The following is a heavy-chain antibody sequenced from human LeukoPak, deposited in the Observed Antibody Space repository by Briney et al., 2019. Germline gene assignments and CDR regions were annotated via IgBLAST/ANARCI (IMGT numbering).Heavy chain of an antibody. CDR1: TASINSYY. J-gene: IGHJ4*02. V-gene: IGHV4-59*01. Sequence: TSETLSLTCTVSTASINSYYWSWVRQPPGKELEWVGYIYNTGTTSYNPSLKSRVTISLDTSKNQFSVQLRSVTAADTAVYYCARAPSLYYFDYWGQGTLVTVSS. CDR3: ARAPSLYYFDY. CDR2: IYNTGTT. D-gene: IGHD3-16*01.